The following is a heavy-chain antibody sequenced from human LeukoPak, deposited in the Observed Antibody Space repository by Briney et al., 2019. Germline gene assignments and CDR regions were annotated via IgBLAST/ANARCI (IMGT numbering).Heavy chain of an antibody. CDR3: ARADSTDGFDL. CDR1: GFTFSDHY. J-gene: IGHJ3*01. V-gene: IGHV3-11*04. CDR2: IGSSGTTI. D-gene: IGHD2-15*01. Sequence: GGSLRLSCAASGFTFSDHYMTWIRQAPGKGLEWVSYIGSSGTTIHYADSVKGRFTISRDNANNSLYLEMSSLRADDSAVYYCARADSTDGFDLWGQGTMVTVSS.